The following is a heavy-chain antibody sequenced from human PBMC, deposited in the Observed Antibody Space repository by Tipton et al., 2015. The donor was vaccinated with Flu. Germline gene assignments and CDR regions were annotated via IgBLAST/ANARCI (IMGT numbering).Heavy chain of an antibody. V-gene: IGHV4-38-2*01. D-gene: IGHD3-10*01. CDR2: IYHSGST. CDR3: ARFVIFRGEIQHFDY. Sequence: TLSLTCAVSGYSISSGYYWGWIRQPPEKGLEWIGSIYHSGSTFYNPSLKSRVTVSVDTSKNQLSLRLSSVTAADTAVYYCARFVIFRGEIQHFDYWGQGHLVTVSS. J-gene: IGHJ4*02. CDR1: GYSISSGYY.